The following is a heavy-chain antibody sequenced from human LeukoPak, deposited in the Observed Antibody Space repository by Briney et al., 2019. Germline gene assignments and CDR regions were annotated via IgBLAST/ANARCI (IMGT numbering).Heavy chain of an antibody. Sequence: GGSLRLSCAASGFTFDDYVMHWVRQAPGKGLEWVSLISWDGGSTYYADSVKGRFTISRDNSKNSLYLQMNSLRTEDTAFYYCAKDIRVAAAGLDYWGQGTLVTVSS. V-gene: IGHV3-43*01. CDR3: AKDIRVAAAGLDY. J-gene: IGHJ4*02. CDR2: ISWDGGST. D-gene: IGHD6-13*01. CDR1: GFTFDDYV.